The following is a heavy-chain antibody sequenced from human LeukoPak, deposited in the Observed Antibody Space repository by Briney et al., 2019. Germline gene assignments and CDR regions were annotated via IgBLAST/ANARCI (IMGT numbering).Heavy chain of an antibody. J-gene: IGHJ4*02. D-gene: IGHD3-9*01. CDR2: ISAYDGNT. V-gene: IGHV1-18*01. Sequence: ASVKVSCKASGYTFTSYGISWVRQAPGQGLEWMGWISAYDGNTNYAQKLQGGVTMTTDTSTSTAYMELRSLRSDDTAVYYCARDREYYDILTGHTHGFDYWGQGTLVTVSS. CDR3: ARDREYYDILTGHTHGFDY. CDR1: GYTFTSYG.